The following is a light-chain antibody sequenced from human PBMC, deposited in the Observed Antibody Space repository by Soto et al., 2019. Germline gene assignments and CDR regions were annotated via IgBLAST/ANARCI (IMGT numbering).Light chain of an antibody. Sequence: QSVLTQPPSASGSPGQSVTISCTGTSSDVGAYNYVSWYQQHADKAPKLVIYEVTKRPSGVPDRFSGSKSANTASLTVSGLQAEDEADYYCSSFASSNTGVFGGGTKLTVL. J-gene: IGLJ3*02. CDR1: SSDVGAYNY. V-gene: IGLV2-8*01. CDR2: EVT. CDR3: SSFASSNTGV.